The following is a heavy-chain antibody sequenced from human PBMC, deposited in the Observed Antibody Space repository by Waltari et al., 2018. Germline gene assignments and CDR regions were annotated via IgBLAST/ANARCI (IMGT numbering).Heavy chain of an antibody. CDR1: GYSISSGYY. CDR3: ARDGTMVRGVAGFDP. CDR2: IYHSGST. J-gene: IGHJ5*02. V-gene: IGHV4-38-2*02. Sequence: QVQLQESGPGLVKPSETLSLTCAVSGYSISSGYYWGWIRQPPGKGLEWIGSIYHSGSTYYNPSLKSRVTISVDTSKNQFSLKLSSVTAADTAVYYCARDGTMVRGVAGFDPWGQGTLVTVSS. D-gene: IGHD3-10*01.